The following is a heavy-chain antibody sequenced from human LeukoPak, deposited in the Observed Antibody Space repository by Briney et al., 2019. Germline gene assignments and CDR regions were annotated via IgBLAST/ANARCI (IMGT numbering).Heavy chain of an antibody. CDR3: ARDPTTVTKGFDI. D-gene: IGHD4-17*01. CDR1: GGSLSSYY. V-gene: IGHV4-59*01. J-gene: IGHJ3*02. Sequence: SETLSLTCTVSGGSLSSYYWSWIRQPPGKGLEWIGYIYYSGSTNYNPSLKSRVTISVDTSKKQFSLKMTSVTAADTAVYYCARDPTTVTKGFDIWGQGTMVTVSS. CDR2: IYYSGST.